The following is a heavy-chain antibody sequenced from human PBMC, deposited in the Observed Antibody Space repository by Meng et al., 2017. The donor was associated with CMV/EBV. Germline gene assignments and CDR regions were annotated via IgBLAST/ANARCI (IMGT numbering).Heavy chain of an antibody. CDR3: ASTYGSGSYFNYYYYGMDV. CDR2: ISSSGSTI. D-gene: IGHD3-10*01. V-gene: IGHV3-48*03. J-gene: IGHJ6*02. Sequence: LTCAASGFTFSSYEMNWVRQAPGKGLEWVSYISSSGSTIYYADSVKGRFTISRDNAKNSLYLQMNSLRAEDTAVYYCASTYGSGSYFNYYYYGMDVWGQGTTVTVSS. CDR1: GFTFSSYE.